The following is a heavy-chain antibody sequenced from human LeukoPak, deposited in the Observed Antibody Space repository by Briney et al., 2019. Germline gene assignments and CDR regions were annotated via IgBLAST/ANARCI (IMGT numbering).Heavy chain of an antibody. D-gene: IGHD2-2*01. V-gene: IGHV4-4*07. CDR3: ARATGSSSASSHSFDI. Sequence: SETLSLTCTVSGGSISSYYWSWIRQPAGKGLEWIGRIYTSGSTNYNPSLKSRVTISVDKSKNQFSLKLSSVTAADTAVYYGARATGSSSASSHSFDIWGQGTMVTVSS. CDR1: GGSISSYY. CDR2: IYTSGST. J-gene: IGHJ3*02.